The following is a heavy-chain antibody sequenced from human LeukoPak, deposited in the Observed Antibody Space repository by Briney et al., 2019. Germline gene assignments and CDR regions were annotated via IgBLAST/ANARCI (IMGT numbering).Heavy chain of an antibody. D-gene: IGHD3-10*01. CDR1: GFTFSSYA. CDR3: AKDGVLLWFGEFGDAFDI. CDR2: ISGSGGST. Sequence: GGSLRLSCAASGFTFSSYAMSWVRQAPGKGLEWVSAISGSGGSTYYADSVKGRFTISRDNSKNTLYLQMNSLRAEDTAVYYCAKDGVLLWFGEFGDAFDIWGPGTMVTVSS. V-gene: IGHV3-23*01. J-gene: IGHJ3*02.